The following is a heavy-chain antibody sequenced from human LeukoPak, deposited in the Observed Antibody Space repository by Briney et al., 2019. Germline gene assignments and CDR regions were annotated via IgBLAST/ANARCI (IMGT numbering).Heavy chain of an antibody. CDR1: GGSFSGYY. CDR3: ARGRYCSGGSCYRPFDY. CDR2: INHSGST. D-gene: IGHD2-15*01. V-gene: IGHV4-34*01. J-gene: IGHJ4*02. Sequence: SETLSLTCAVYGGSFSGYYWSWIRQPPGKGLDWIGEINHSGSTNYNPSLKSRVTISVDTSKNQFSLKLSSVTAADTAVYYCARGRYCSGGSCYRPFDYWGQGTLVTVSS.